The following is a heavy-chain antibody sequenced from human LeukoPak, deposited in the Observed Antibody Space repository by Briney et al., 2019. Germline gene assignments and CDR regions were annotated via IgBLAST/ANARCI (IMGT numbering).Heavy chain of an antibody. J-gene: IGHJ6*02. CDR3: ARDGGYCSSGTICYSRAEYYYYGMDV. V-gene: IGHV1-2*06. D-gene: IGHD2-2*01. CDR2: INPNSGGT. Sequence: ASVKVSCKGSGYIFPDYYIYWVRQAPGQGLEWMGRINPNSGGTNYAQKFQGRVTMTRGTSISTVYMELSRLRSDDTAVYYYARDGGYCSSGTICYSRAEYYYYGMDVWGQGTTVTVSS. CDR1: GYIFPDYY.